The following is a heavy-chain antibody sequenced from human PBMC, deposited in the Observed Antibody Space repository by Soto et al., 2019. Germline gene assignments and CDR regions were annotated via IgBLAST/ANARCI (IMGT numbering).Heavy chain of an antibody. CDR3: TSYDFWSGYYHPPDFDY. J-gene: IGHJ4*02. V-gene: IGHV3-15*07. Sequence: GGSLRLSCAASGFTFSNAWMNWVRQAPGKGLEWVGRIKSKTDGGTTDYAAPVKGRFTISRDDSKNTLYLQMNSLKTEDTAVYYCTSYDFWSGYYHPPDFDYWGQGTLVTVSS. CDR1: GFTFSNAW. D-gene: IGHD3-3*01. CDR2: IKSKTDGGTT.